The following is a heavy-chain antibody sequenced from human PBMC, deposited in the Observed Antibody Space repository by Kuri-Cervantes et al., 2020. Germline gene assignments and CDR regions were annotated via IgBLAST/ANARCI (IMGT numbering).Heavy chain of an antibody. J-gene: IGHJ4*02. CDR1: GYSISSGYY. V-gene: IGHV3-9*01. Sequence: LSLTCAVSGYSISSGYYWGWIRQPPGKGLEWVSGISWNSGSIGYADSVKGRFTVSRDNAKNSLYLQMHSLRAEDTALYYCVRGPLQYYFDYWGQGTLVTVSS. CDR2: ISWNSGSI. CDR3: VRGPLQYYFDY.